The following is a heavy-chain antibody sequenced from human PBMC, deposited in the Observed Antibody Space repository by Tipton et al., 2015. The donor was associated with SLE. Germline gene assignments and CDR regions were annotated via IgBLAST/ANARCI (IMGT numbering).Heavy chain of an antibody. J-gene: IGHJ1*01. V-gene: IGHV4-61*02. CDR2: IYTSGST. CDR3: ARQGSGELVVVVAVTGALDY. CDR1: GGSISSGSYY. D-gene: IGHD2-15*01. Sequence: TLSLTCTVSGGSISSGSYYWSWIRQPAGKGLEWIGRIYTSGSTNYNPSLKSRVTISVDTSKNQLSLRLSSVTAADTAVYYCARQGSGELVVVVAVTGALDYWGQGTLVTVSS.